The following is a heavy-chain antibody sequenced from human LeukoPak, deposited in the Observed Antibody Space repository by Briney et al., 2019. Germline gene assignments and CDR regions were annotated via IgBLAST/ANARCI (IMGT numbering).Heavy chain of an antibody. J-gene: IGHJ4*02. CDR3: ARLVDGAYTRVDS. D-gene: IGHD3-10*01. V-gene: IGHV4-59*08. Sequence: SETLSLTCTVSRGSISPDHCAWIRQFPEKGLDWIGYIFYTGRARYNPSLEGRATLTVDMSKNQVSLKLSSVTAADTAMYYCARLVDGAYTRVDSWGQGTLVTVSS. CDR1: RGSISPDH. CDR2: IFYTGRA.